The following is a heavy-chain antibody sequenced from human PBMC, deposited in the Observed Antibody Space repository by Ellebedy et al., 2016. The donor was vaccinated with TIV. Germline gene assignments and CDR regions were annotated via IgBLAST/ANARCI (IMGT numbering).Heavy chain of an antibody. J-gene: IGHJ4*02. Sequence: GESLKISCAASGFRFSIYDMYWVRQAPGRGLEWVAASGSGGDSYYADSVRGRFTISRDYAKSSLFLQMDSLRAGDTAVYYCTKDLRPWRGSSSWYSEHWGQGTLVSVSS. CDR2: SGSGGDS. V-gene: IGHV3-13*01. CDR1: GFRFSIYD. D-gene: IGHD6-13*01. CDR3: TKDLRPWRGSSSWYSEH.